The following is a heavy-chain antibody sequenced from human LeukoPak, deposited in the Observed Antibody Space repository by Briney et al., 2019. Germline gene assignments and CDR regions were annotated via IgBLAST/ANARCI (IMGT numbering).Heavy chain of an antibody. V-gene: IGHV1-18*01. CDR2: ISAYNGNT. Sequence: GASVKVSCKASGYTFTSYGISWVRQAPGQGLEWMGWISAYNGNTNYAQKLQGRVTMTTDTSTSTAYMELRSLRSEDTAVYYCATWLRGAGAFDIWGQGTMVTVSS. D-gene: IGHD6-19*01. CDR3: ATWLRGAGAFDI. J-gene: IGHJ3*02. CDR1: GYTFTSYG.